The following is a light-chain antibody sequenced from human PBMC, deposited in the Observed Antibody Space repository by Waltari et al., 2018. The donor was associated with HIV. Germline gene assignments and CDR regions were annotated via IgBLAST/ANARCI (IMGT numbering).Light chain of an antibody. Sequence: AIRMTQSPSSFSASTGDRVTITCQASQGISSYLAWYQQRPGRAPKLLIYGASSLQSGVPSRISGSGSGTDFTLTISCLQSEDFATYYCQQYYSYPPTFGQGTKVEIK. CDR1: QGISSY. CDR3: QQYYSYPPT. V-gene: IGKV1-8*01. J-gene: IGKJ1*01. CDR2: GAS.